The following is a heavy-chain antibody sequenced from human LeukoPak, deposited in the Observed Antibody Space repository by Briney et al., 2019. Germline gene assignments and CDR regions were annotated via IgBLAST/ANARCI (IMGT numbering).Heavy chain of an antibody. Sequence: ASVKVSCKASGYTFTSYAMNWVRQAPGQGLEWMGWINTNTGNPTYAQGFTGRFVFSLDTSISTAYLQISSLKAEDTAVYYCARDEGCTNGVCYRDFDYWGQGTLVTVSS. CDR1: GYTFTSYA. J-gene: IGHJ4*02. CDR3: ARDEGCTNGVCYRDFDY. CDR2: INTNTGNP. V-gene: IGHV7-4-1*02. D-gene: IGHD2-8*01.